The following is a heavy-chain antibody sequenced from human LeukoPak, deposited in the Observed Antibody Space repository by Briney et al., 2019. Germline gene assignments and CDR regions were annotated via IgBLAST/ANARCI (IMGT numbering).Heavy chain of an antibody. CDR1: GGSFSDYF. Sequence: SETLSLTCAVYGGSFSDYFWSWIRQHPGKGLEWIGEINHSGSTNYNPSLKSRVTISVDTSKNQFSLKLSSVTAADTAVYYCARGVVVITTHLDYWGQGTLVTVSS. CDR2: INHSGST. V-gene: IGHV4-34*01. J-gene: IGHJ4*02. CDR3: ARGVVVITTHLDY. D-gene: IGHD3-22*01.